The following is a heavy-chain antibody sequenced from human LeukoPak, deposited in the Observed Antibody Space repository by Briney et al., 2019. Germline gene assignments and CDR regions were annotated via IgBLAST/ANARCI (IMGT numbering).Heavy chain of an antibody. CDR1: GFTFIDYD. CDR2: IGIRGDT. CDR3: ARGGIQVSGIDEFGY. V-gene: IGHV3-13*01. J-gene: IGHJ4*02. Sequence: GGSLRLSCAASGFTFIDYDMHWVRQVIGKGLEWVSAIGIRGDTHYSGSVKGRFTISRENAESSLYLQMNSLRAEDTAVYYCARGGIQVSGIDEFGYWGQGTLVTVSS. D-gene: IGHD6-19*01.